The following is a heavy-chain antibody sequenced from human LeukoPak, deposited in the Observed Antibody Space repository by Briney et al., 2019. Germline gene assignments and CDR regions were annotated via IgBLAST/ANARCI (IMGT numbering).Heavy chain of an antibody. D-gene: IGHD3-3*01. V-gene: IGHV1-8*01. CDR1: GYTFTRYD. CDR3: ARLHDFWSGSGFDP. Sequence: ASVKVSCKASGYTFTRYDINWVRQATGQGLEWMGWMNPNSGNTGYAQKFQGRVTMTRNTSISTAYMELSSLRSEDTAVYYCARLHDFWSGSGFDPWGQGTLVTVSS. CDR2: MNPNSGNT. J-gene: IGHJ5*02.